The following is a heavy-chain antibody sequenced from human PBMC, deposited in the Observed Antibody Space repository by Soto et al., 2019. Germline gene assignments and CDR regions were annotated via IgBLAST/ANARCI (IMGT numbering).Heavy chain of an antibody. D-gene: IGHD5-12*01. CDR2: IIPIFGTA. CDR3: ASLGAKEMATITPYFDY. J-gene: IGHJ4*02. CDR1: GGTFSSYA. V-gene: IGHV1-69*01. Sequence: QVQLVQSGAEVKKPGSSVKVSCKASGGTFSSYAISWVRQAPGQGLEWMGGIIPIFGTANYAQKFQGRVTITADESSSTAYMELSILRSEDTAVYYCASLGAKEMATITPYFDYWGQGTLVTVSS.